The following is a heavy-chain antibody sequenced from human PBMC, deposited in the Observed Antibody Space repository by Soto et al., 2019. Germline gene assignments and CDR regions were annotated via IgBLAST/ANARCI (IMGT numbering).Heavy chain of an antibody. D-gene: IGHD3-9*01. V-gene: IGHV3-30-3*01. J-gene: IGHJ4*02. Sequence: QVQLVESGGGVVQPGGSLRLSCAASGFIFSGYAMHWVRQAPGKGLEWVAVISYDGNTQYYADSVQGRFTVCRDNSNNILYVEMKNLRDEDTAMYYCAKETNAYEINFWGQGTLVTVSP. CDR3: AKETNAYEINF. CDR2: ISYDGNTQ. CDR1: GFIFSGYA.